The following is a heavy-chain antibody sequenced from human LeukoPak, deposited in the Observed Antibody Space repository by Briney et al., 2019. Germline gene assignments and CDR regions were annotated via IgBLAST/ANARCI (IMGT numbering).Heavy chain of an antibody. CDR3: ASLEQGSPASVDY. CDR1: GGSISSGGYY. J-gene: IGHJ4*02. D-gene: IGHD1-1*01. Sequence: SQTLSLTCTVSGGSISSGGYYWSWLRQPPGKGLEWIGYIYHSGSTYYNPSLKSRVTISVDRSKNQFSLKLSSVTAADTAVYYCASLEQGSPASVDYWGQGTLVTVSS. CDR2: IYHSGST. V-gene: IGHV4-30-2*01.